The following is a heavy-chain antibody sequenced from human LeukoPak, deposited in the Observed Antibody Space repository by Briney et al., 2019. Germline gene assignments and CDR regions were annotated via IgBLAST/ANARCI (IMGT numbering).Heavy chain of an antibody. J-gene: IGHJ5*02. V-gene: IGHV3-30*02. CDR2: IRYNGNNQ. CDR1: GFTFNNYG. Sequence: GGSLRLSCAASGFTFNNYGMHWVRQAPGKGLEWVAFIRYNGNNQYYADSVKGRFTISRDNSKNTLYLQMNSLRAEDTAVYYCASQTLNWFDPWGQGTLVTVSS. D-gene: IGHD3-16*01. CDR3: ASQTLNWFDP.